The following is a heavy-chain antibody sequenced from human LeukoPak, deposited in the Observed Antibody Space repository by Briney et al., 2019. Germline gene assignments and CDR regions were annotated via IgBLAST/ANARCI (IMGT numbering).Heavy chain of an antibody. J-gene: IGHJ4*02. CDR2: ISYDGSNK. CDR1: GFTLSSYA. CDR3: ASSRIAVAGTDY. Sequence: GGSLRLSCASSGFTLSSYAMHWVRQAPGKGLEWVEVISYDGSNKYYADSVKGRFTISRDNSKNTLYLQMNSLRAEDTAVYYCASSRIAVAGTDYWGQGTLVTVSS. V-gene: IGHV3-30-3*01. D-gene: IGHD6-19*01.